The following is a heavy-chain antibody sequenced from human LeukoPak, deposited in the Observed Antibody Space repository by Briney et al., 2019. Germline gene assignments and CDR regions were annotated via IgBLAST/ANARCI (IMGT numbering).Heavy chain of an antibody. D-gene: IGHD3-3*01. CDR3: AGGRDFRSGYYPSPGH. CDR1: GFTFSTYG. V-gene: IGHV3-30*03. CDR2: ISYDGSNK. J-gene: IGHJ4*02. Sequence: GGSLRLSCAASGFTFSTYGMHWVRQAPGKGLEWVAVISYDGSNKYYADSVKGRFTFSRDNSKNTLYLQMNSLRAEDTAVYYCAGGRDFRSGYYPSPGHWGQGTLVTVSA.